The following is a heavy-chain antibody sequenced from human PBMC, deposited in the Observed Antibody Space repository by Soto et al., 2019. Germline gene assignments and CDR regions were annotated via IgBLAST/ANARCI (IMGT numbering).Heavy chain of an antibody. CDR2: ISGSGRST. Sequence: EVQLLESGGGSVQPGGSLRLSCSASGFTFSNYAMSWVRQAPGKGLEWVASISGSGRSTNYADSVKGRFTISRDNSKNTLYLQMNSLRAEDTAVYYCARSLVIWSGYYRGFDYWGQGTLVTVSS. V-gene: IGHV3-23*01. CDR1: GFTFSNYA. J-gene: IGHJ4*02. D-gene: IGHD3-3*01. CDR3: ARSLVIWSGYYRGFDY.